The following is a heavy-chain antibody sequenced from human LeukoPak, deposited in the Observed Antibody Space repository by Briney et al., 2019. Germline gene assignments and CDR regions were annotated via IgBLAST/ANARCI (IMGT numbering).Heavy chain of an antibody. J-gene: IGHJ4*02. CDR3: AKEGLGSSWYPNYFDY. CDR2: ISYDGSNK. Sequence: GGSLRLSCAASGFTLSAYAMHWVRQAPGKGLEWVALISYDGSNKYYADFVKGRFTISRDSSKNTLYLQVNSLRAEDTAVYYCAKEGLGSSWYPNYFDYWGQGTLVTVSP. CDR1: GFTLSAYA. D-gene: IGHD6-13*01. V-gene: IGHV3-30*18.